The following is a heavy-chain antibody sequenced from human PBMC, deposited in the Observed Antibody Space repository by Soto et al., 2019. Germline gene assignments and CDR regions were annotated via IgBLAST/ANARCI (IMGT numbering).Heavy chain of an antibody. D-gene: IGHD6-13*01. V-gene: IGHV3-21*01. Sequence: GGSLRLSCAASGFTFRSFTMNWVRQAPGKGLEWVSTISSNSAYIYYTDALRGRFTISRDSAKNSLHLQMNSLRAEDTAVYYCTRDASRDSSARGWFDPWGPGTLVTVSS. CDR2: ISSNSAYI. J-gene: IGHJ5*02. CDR3: TRDASRDSSARGWFDP. CDR1: GFTFRSFT.